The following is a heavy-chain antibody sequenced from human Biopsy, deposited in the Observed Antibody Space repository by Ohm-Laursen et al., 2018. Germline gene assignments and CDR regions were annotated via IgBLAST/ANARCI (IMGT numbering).Heavy chain of an antibody. Sequence: GASVKVSCKGSGYIFTSFGVSWARQAPGHGLEWMGWVSTYNGNTEYEQKFQGRVTMTTDTSANTAYMELRSLRSDDTAVYFCARVREGGLLDYWGQGILVTVS. J-gene: IGHJ4*02. V-gene: IGHV1-18*01. CDR2: VSTYNGNT. CDR1: GYIFTSFG. D-gene: IGHD3-16*01. CDR3: ARVREGGLLDY.